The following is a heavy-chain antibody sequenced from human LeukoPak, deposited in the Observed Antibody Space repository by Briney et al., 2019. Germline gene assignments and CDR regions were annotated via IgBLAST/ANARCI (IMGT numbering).Heavy chain of an antibody. CDR2: INRSGST. D-gene: IGHD5-24*01. CDR1: GGSFSGYY. J-gene: IGHJ6*03. Sequence: SETLSLTCAVYGGSFSGYYWSWIRQPPGKGLEWIGEINRSGSTNYNPSLKSRVTTSVDTSKNQFSLKLSSVTAADTAVYYCARVRRDGYNSYYYSFRGGYYYYMDVWGKGTTVTVSS. V-gene: IGHV4-34*01. CDR3: ARVRRDGYNSYYYSFRGGYYYYMDV.